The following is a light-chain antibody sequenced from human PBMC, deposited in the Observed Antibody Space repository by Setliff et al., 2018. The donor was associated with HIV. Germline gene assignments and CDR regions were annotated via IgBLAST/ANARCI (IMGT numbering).Light chain of an antibody. CDR2: YDS. V-gene: IGLV3-21*04. Sequence: SYELTQPPSVSVAPGKTARITCGGNNIGSKSVHWYQQKPGQAPVLVIYYDSDRPSGIPERFSGSNSGNTATLTIRRVEAGDEADYYCQVWDSSSDGNVFGTGTKVTV. CDR3: QVWDSSSDGNV. CDR1: NIGSKS. J-gene: IGLJ1*01.